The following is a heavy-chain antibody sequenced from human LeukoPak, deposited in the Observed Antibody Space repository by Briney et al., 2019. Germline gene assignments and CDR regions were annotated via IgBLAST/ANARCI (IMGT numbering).Heavy chain of an antibody. CDR3: THSRRSLVDY. J-gene: IGHJ4*02. CDR2: IYLHDDK. Sequence: KGSGPTLVKPTQPLTLTCTFSGFSLGTRGGGVGWIRQPPGKALKWLALIYLHDDKRDSASLKSRPTITKDTSKNQVVLTMTNMDPVDTATYYCTHSRRSLVDYWGQGALVTVCS. V-gene: IGHV2-5*01. CDR1: GFSLGTRGGG.